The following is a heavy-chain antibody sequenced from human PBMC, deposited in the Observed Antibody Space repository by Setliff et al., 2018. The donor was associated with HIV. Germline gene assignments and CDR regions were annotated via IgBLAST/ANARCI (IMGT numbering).Heavy chain of an antibody. CDR1: GYSISSSYW. J-gene: IGHJ2*01. CDR2: IYKGGNT. CDR3: ARSALWFGEADLYFDL. Sequence: SETLSLTCVVSGYSISSSYWWGWSRQPPGKGLEWIGWIGYIYKGGNTYYNPSLKSRVTMSEDTSKNQFSLKLRSVTAVDTAVYYCARSALWFGEADLYFDLWGRGTLVTV. V-gene: IGHV4-28*01. D-gene: IGHD3-10*01.